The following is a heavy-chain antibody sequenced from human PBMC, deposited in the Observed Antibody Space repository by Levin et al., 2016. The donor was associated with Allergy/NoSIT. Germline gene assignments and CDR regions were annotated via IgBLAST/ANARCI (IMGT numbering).Heavy chain of an antibody. Sequence: GSLRLSCTVSGGSVSSGSYYWSWIRQPPGKGLEWIGYIYYSGSTNYNPSLKSRVTISVDTSKNQFSLKLSSVTAADTAVYYCARLSYDNWFDPWGQGTLVTVSS. CDR1: GGSVSSGSYY. J-gene: IGHJ5*02. CDR2: IYYSGST. CDR3: ARLSYDNWFDP. V-gene: IGHV4-61*01. D-gene: IGHD1-26*01.